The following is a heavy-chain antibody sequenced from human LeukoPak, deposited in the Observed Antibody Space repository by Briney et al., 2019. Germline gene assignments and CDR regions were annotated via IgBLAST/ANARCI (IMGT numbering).Heavy chain of an antibody. CDR3: ARGITGTTEAFDI. D-gene: IGHD1-7*01. CDR2: IYYSGST. Sequence: SETLSLTCTVSGGSISSSSYYWGWIRQPPGKGLEWIGYIYYSGSTNYNPSLKSRVTISVDTSKNQFSLKLSSVTAADTAVYYCARGITGTTEAFDIWGQGTMVTVSS. J-gene: IGHJ3*02. V-gene: IGHV4-61*05. CDR1: GGSISSSSYY.